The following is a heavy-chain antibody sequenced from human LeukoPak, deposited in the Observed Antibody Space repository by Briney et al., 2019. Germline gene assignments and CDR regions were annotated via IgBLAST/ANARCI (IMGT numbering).Heavy chain of an antibody. J-gene: IGHJ5*02. CDR2: IYYSGST. D-gene: IGHD3-3*01. CDR3: ARRGDFWSGFDP. CDR1: GGSISSYY. Sequence: SETLSLTCTVSGGSISSYYWSWIRQPPGKGLEWIGYIYYSGSTNYNPSLKSRVTISVDTSKNQLSLKLSSVTAADTAVYYCARRGDFWSGFDPWGQGTLVTVSS. V-gene: IGHV4-59*01.